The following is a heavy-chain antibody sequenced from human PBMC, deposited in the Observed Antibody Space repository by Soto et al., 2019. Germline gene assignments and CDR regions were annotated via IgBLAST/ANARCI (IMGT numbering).Heavy chain of an antibody. Sequence: QVQLVESGGGVVQPGRSLRLSCAASGFTFSDYGMHWVRQAPGKGLEWVAVIWFDGSVKYYADSVKGRFTISRDNSKSTLYLQIYSRRAEDTAVYYCARASGSFDYWGQGTLVTVSS. CDR2: IWFDGSVK. CDR3: ARASGSFDY. V-gene: IGHV3-33*01. J-gene: IGHJ4*02. CDR1: GFTFSDYG.